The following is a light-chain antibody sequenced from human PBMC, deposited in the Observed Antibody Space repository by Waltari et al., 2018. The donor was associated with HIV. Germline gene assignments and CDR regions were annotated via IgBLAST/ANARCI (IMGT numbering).Light chain of an antibody. CDR2: GAS. Sequence: EIVMTQSPATLSVSPGKRATLSCRASQSVSSNLAWYQQKPGQAPRLLIYGASTRTTGIAHRFSGSGSETEFTLTINSLQSEDFAVYYCQQYNNGPQTFGQGTKLEIK. J-gene: IGKJ2*01. CDR1: QSVSSN. CDR3: QQYNNGPQT. V-gene: IGKV3-15*01.